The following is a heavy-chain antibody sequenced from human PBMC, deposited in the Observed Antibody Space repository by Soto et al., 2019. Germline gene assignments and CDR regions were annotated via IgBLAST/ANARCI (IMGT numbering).Heavy chain of an antibody. CDR3: AHAIHGTTYFN. CDR1: GYTHTNHW. Sequence: PGESLKISCEASGYTHTNHWIGWVRQMPGKGLEWMGLIYFANSDTKYSPSFQGQVTISADKSTSTAYLQWSSLRASDTATYHCAHAIHGTTYFNWGQGTLVTVS. V-gene: IGHV5-51*01. CDR2: IYFANSDT. D-gene: IGHD1-1*01. J-gene: IGHJ4*02.